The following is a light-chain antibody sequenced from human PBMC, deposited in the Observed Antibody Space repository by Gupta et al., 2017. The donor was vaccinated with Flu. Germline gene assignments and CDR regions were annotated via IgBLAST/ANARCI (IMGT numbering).Light chain of an antibody. CDR3: QLWSGNQAV. Sequence: APGQTTRITGCVDNIGSVSVHWHQQSPGQAPSLVVYDDTDRPAAIPERFSGYISGNTATLTITRVEGGDEANYYCQLWSGNQAVFGGGTKLTVL. CDR2: DDT. CDR1: NIGSVS. J-gene: IGLJ3*02. V-gene: IGLV3-21*02.